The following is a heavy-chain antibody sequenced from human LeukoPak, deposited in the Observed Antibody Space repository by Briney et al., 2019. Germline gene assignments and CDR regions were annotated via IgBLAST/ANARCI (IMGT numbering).Heavy chain of an antibody. V-gene: IGHV3-7*01. CDR1: GFTFSDYY. Sequence: PGGSLRLSCAASGFTFSDYYMNWIRQAPGKGLEWVANIKQDGSEKYYVDSVKGRFTISRDNAKNSLYLQMNSLRAEDTAVYYCARGGDGYNSDYFDYWGQGTLVTVSS. J-gene: IGHJ4*02. D-gene: IGHD5-24*01. CDR3: ARGGDGYNSDYFDY. CDR2: IKQDGSEK.